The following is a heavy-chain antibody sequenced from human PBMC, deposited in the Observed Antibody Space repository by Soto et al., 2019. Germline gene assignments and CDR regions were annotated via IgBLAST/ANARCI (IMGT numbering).Heavy chain of an antibody. Sequence: QVQLVQSGAEVKKPGASVKVSCKASGYTFTSYGISWVRQAPGQGLEWMGWISAYNGNTNYAQKLQGRVTMTTDTPTSTAYMELRSLRSDDTAVYYCARAHQPQRGSPHNWFDPWGQGTLVTVSS. CDR1: GYTFTSYG. CDR2: ISAYNGNT. D-gene: IGHD1-26*01. CDR3: ARAHQPQRGSPHNWFDP. V-gene: IGHV1-18*01. J-gene: IGHJ5*02.